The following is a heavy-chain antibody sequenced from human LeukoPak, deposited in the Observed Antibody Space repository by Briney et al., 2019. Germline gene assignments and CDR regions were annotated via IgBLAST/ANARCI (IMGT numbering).Heavy chain of an antibody. V-gene: IGHV3-66*02. CDR3: ARDRRDVERYYYYGMDV. CDR1: GFPDSRTY. Sequence: GGSLGLSCAASGFPDSRTYMSWVRQAPGRGREWVSVIYSGGSTYYADSVKGRFTISRDNSKNTLYLQMNSLRAEDTAVYYCARDRRDVERYYYYGMDVWGQGTTVTVSS. D-gene: IGHD5-24*01. CDR2: IYSGGST. J-gene: IGHJ6*02.